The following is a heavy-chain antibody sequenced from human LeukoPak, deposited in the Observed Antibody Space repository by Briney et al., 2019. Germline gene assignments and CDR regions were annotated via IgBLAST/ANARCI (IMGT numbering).Heavy chain of an antibody. D-gene: IGHD6-13*01. J-gene: IGHJ4*02. CDR2: INPGDSDT. Sequence: GESLKISCKGSGYRFTSYWIGWVRQMPGKGLEWMGIINPGDSDTRYSPSFQGQVTISADKSISTAYLQWSSLKASDTATYHCARQYTSSSPFDYWGQGTLVTVSS. V-gene: IGHV5-51*01. CDR1: GYRFTSYW. CDR3: ARQYTSSSPFDY.